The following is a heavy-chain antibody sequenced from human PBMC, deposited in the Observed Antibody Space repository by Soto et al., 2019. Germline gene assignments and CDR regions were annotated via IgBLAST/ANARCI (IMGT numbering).Heavy chain of an antibody. V-gene: IGHV3-23*01. D-gene: IGHD3-10*01. CDR2: ISGRGGST. J-gene: IGHJ6*04. Sequence: EVQLLESGGGLVQPGGSLRLSCAASGFTFSSYAMSWVRQAPGKGLEWVSGISGRGGSTYYADSVKGRFTISRDNSKNTLYLKTNSLRAGDTAVYYCAKERGYDYGYDAMDVWGKGTTVTVSS. CDR3: AKERGYDYGYDAMDV. CDR1: GFTFSSYA.